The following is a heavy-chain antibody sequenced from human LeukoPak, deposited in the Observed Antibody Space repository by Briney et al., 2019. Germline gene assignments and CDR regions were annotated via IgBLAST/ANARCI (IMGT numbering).Heavy chain of an antibody. CDR2: INPAGSEA. CDR3: ARFGYVAAVDV. J-gene: IGHJ4*02. CDR1: GFSFSAYW. D-gene: IGHD2-15*01. V-gene: IGHV3-7*01. Sequence: PGGSLRLSCAASGFSFSAYWMTWVRQAPGTGLEWVSNINPAGSEAYYVDSVKGRFSISRDNAKNLVYLQMNSLRAEDTAVYYCARFGYVAAVDVWGQGTPVTVSS.